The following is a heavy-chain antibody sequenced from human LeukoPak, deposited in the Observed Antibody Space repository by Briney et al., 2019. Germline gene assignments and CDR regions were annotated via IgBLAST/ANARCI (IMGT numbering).Heavy chain of an antibody. Sequence: GGSLRLSCAASGFTFSSYAMSWVRQAPGKGLEWVSGISWNSGSIGYADSVKGRFTISRDNAKNSLYLQMNSLRAEDTALYYCALEAVTTDAFDIGGKGKMVTVS. J-gene: IGHJ3*02. CDR1: GFTFSSYA. CDR2: ISWNSGSI. D-gene: IGHD1-14*01. V-gene: IGHV3-9*01. CDR3: ALEAVTTDAFDI.